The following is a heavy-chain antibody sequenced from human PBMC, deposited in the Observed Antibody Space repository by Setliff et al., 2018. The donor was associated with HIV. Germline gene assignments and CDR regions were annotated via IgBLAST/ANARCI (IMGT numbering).Heavy chain of an antibody. J-gene: IGHJ3*02. CDR2: IYTSGST. CDR3: ARGGMTTVLGDTFDI. V-gene: IGHV4-61*09. CDR1: GGAISSGSYY. D-gene: IGHD4-17*01. Sequence: SETLSLTCTVSGGAISSGSYYWSWIRQPAGKGLEWTGQIYTSGSTKYNPSLKSRVTISLDTSKNQFSLKLTSVTVADTAVYYCARGGMTTVLGDTFDIWGQGTMVTVSS.